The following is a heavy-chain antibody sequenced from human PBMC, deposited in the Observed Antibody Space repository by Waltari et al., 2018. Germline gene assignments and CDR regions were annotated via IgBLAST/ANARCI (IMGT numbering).Heavy chain of an antibody. CDR3: ARGHDYYFDY. V-gene: IGHV4-31*01. Sequence: QVHLQESGPGLVKPSQTLSLNCTVSGDSLNSANYYRSWILQPPEKGLEWIGYLSPSGTSYYNPSLKDLVTMSIDPSKNQFSLRLSSVTAADTAVYFCARGHDYYFDYWGQGILVAVSS. J-gene: IGHJ4*02. CDR2: LSPSGTS. D-gene: IGHD4-17*01. CDR1: GDSLNSANYY.